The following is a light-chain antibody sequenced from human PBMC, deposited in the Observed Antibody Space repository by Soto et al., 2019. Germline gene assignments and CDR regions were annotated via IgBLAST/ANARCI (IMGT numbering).Light chain of an antibody. Sequence: EIVLTQSPATLSLSPGERATLSCRASQSVGGYLDWYQQKPGQAPRLLIYDASNRASGIPARFSGSGSGTDFTLTISSLEPEDLAVYYCHQRSNWPPLTFGGGIKVELK. J-gene: IGKJ4*01. V-gene: IGKV3-11*01. CDR1: QSVGGY. CDR2: DAS. CDR3: HQRSNWPPLT.